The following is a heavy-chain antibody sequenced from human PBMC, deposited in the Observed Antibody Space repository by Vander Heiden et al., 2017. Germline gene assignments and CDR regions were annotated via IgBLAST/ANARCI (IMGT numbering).Heavy chain of an antibody. D-gene: IGHD3-10*01. V-gene: IGHV3-23*04. Sequence: EVQLVESGGGLVQPGGSLRVSCEASRFNFRSYAMTWVRQAPGKGLEWVSTISGSGNDADYAGSVKGRFIISRDNSKNTLYLQMNSLRAGDTALYYCAKEGLWYGGNWFDPWGQGTLVTVSS. CDR1: RFNFRSYA. CDR2: ISGSGNDA. CDR3: AKEGLWYGGNWFDP. J-gene: IGHJ5*01.